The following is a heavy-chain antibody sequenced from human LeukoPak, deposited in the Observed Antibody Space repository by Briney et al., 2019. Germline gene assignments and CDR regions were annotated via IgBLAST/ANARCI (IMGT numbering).Heavy chain of an antibody. CDR3: ARGRADYYFDY. V-gene: IGHV3-48*01. J-gene: IGHJ4*02. CDR1: GCTFSGYS. CDR2: ISSGSSTI. D-gene: IGHD2-21*02. Sequence: GGSLRLSCAASGCTFSGYSMNWVRQAPGKGLEWVSYISSGSSTIYYADSVRGRFTISRDNAKSSLYLQMNSLRAEDTAVYYCARGRADYYFDYWSQGTLVTVSS.